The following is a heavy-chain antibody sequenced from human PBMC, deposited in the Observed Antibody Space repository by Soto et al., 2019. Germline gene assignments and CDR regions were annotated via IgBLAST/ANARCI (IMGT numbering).Heavy chain of an antibody. CDR2: ISPYNADNGDT. V-gene: IGHV1-18*04. Sequence: ASVKVSCKTSGYTFSNYAISWVRQAPGQGLEWMGWISPYNADNGDTKNAQMLQGRVTMTIDTSASTAYMELRSLRSDDTAVYSCARAELERGDVGYYGMDVWGQGTTVTVSS. J-gene: IGHJ6*02. CDR1: GYTFSNYA. D-gene: IGHD3-16*01. CDR3: ARAELERGDVGYYGMDV.